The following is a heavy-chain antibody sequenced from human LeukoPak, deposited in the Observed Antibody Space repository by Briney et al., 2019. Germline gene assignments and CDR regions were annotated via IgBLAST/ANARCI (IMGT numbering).Heavy chain of an antibody. CDR2: IYYSGST. Sequence: SETLSLTCTISGGSISSSSYYWGWIRQPPGKGLEWIGSIYYSGSTYYNPSLKSRVTISVDTSKNQFSLKLSSVTAADTAVYYCARGTYGDYESGADFDYWGQGTLVTVSS. CDR3: ARGTYGDYESGADFDY. J-gene: IGHJ4*02. V-gene: IGHV4-39*07. D-gene: IGHD4-17*01. CDR1: GGSISSSSYY.